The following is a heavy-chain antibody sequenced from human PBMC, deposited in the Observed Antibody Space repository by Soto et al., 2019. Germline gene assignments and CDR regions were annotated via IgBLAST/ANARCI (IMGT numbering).Heavy chain of an antibody. CDR1: GYKFGSAW. Sequence: PGESLKISCKGVGYKFGSAWIGWVRQMPGKGLEWMGIIKPGTSDIRYSPSCRGHVTISADEAVSTAYLQWSSLKASDTAMYYCARQLSHRCDSWGQGTLVTVSS. J-gene: IGHJ4*02. CDR3: ARQLSHRCDS. CDR2: IKPGTSDI. V-gene: IGHV5-51*01.